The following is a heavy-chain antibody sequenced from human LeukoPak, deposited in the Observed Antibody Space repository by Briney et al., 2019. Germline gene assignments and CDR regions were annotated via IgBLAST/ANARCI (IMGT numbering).Heavy chain of an antibody. Sequence: PTASVKVSCKASGGTFSSYAISWVRQAPGQGLEWMGGIIPIFGTANYAQKFRGRVTITADKSTRTAYMELSSLRSEDTAVYYCASQGVEWELPYYYYYYVDVWGKGTTVTVSS. CDR2: IIPIFGTA. CDR3: ASQGVEWELPYYYYYYVDV. V-gene: IGHV1-69*06. J-gene: IGHJ6*03. CDR1: GGTFSSYA. D-gene: IGHD1-26*01.